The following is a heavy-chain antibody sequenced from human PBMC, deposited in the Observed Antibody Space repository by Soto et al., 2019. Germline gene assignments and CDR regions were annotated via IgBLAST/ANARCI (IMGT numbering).Heavy chain of an antibody. J-gene: IGHJ4*02. CDR3: ATQAAAVFLLGNTPFDY. CDR2: INPSGGST. Sequence: GASVKVSCKASGYTFTSYYMHWVRQAPGQGLEWMGIINPSGGSTSYAQKFQGRVTMTRDTSTSTVYMELSSLRSEDTAVYYCATQAAAVFLLGNTPFDYWGQGTLVTVSS. V-gene: IGHV1-46*01. CDR1: GYTFTSYY. D-gene: IGHD6-13*01.